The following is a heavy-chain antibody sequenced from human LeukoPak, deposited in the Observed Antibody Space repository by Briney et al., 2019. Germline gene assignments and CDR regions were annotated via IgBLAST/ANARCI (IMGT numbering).Heavy chain of an antibody. Sequence: PEGSLRLSCAASGFTFSSYAMSWVRQAPGKGLEWVSAISVSGGSTYYADSVKGRFTISRDNSKNTLYLQMNSLRAEDTAVYYCAKVGPYSNAFYYYYGMDVWGQGTTVTVSS. D-gene: IGHD4-11*01. CDR2: ISVSGGST. J-gene: IGHJ6*02. CDR1: GFTFSSYA. CDR3: AKVGPYSNAFYYYYGMDV. V-gene: IGHV3-23*01.